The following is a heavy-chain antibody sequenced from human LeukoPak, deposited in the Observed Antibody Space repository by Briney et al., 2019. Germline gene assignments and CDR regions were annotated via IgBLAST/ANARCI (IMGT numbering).Heavy chain of an antibody. J-gene: IGHJ5*02. Sequence: SETLSLTCTVSGGSISSYYWSWIRQPAGKGLEWIGRIYTSGSTNYNPSLKSRVTMSVDTSKNQLSLKLSSVTAADTAVYYCAREEDYYGSGSYCLLDPWGQGTLVTVSS. D-gene: IGHD3-10*01. CDR3: AREEDYYGSGSYCLLDP. CDR2: IYTSGST. V-gene: IGHV4-4*07. CDR1: GGSISSYY.